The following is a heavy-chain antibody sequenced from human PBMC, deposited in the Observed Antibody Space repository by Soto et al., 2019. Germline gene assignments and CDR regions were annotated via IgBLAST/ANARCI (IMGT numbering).Heavy chain of an antibody. J-gene: IGHJ3*02. Sequence: PGGSLRLSCAASGFTVSSNYMTWLRQAPGKGLEWVSTISNSGGSTYYIDSVKGRFTISRDNSKNTLYLQMNSLRAEDTAVYFCAKDWTSIWGQGTMVTVSS. CDR1: GFTVSSNY. CDR3: AKDWTSI. D-gene: IGHD3-3*01. V-gene: IGHV3-23*01. CDR2: ISNSGGST.